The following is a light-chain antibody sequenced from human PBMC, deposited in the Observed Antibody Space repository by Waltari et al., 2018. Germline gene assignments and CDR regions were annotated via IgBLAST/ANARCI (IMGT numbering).Light chain of an antibody. Sequence: QSALTQPASVSGPPGQPITIPCSRTDRDLRAYDSVSWYQQHPGKAPHLIIYEVSNRPSGISNRFSASKSGNTASLTISGLQAEDEADYYCSSYTTSSAPGVFGTGTRVTVL. J-gene: IGLJ1*01. CDR3: SSYTTSSAPGV. V-gene: IGLV2-14*01. CDR2: EVS. CDR1: DRDLRAYDS.